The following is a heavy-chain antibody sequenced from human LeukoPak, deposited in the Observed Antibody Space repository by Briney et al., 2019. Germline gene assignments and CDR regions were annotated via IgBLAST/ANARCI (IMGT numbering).Heavy chain of an antibody. D-gene: IGHD3-3*01. CDR2: INPNSGGT. CDR3: ARDRGVVIIGYYYYYMDV. J-gene: IGHJ6*03. V-gene: IGHV1-2*02. Sequence: ASVKVSCKASGYTFTGYYTHWVRQAPGQGLEWMGWINPNSGGTNYAQKFQGRVTMTRDTSISTAYMELSRLRSDDTAVYYCARDRGVVIIGYYYYYMDVWGKGTTVTVSS. CDR1: GYTFTGYY.